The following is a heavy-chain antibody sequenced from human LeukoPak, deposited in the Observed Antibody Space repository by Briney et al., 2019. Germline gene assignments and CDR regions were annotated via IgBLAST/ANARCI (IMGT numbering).Heavy chain of an antibody. J-gene: IGHJ4*02. D-gene: IGHD6-13*01. Sequence: GASVKVSCKASGFTFTSYGFSWVRQAPGQGIEWMGWINPKSGGTNYAQKFQGRVTMTRDTSIATTYMELSTLRSDDTAVYYCAPGTMTYDWWGQGTLVTVSS. CDR3: APGTMTYDW. CDR1: GFTFTSYG. V-gene: IGHV1-2*02. CDR2: INPKSGGT.